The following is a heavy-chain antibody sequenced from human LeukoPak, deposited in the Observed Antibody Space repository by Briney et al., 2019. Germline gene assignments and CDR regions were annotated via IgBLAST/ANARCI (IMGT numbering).Heavy chain of an antibody. V-gene: IGHV3-23*01. J-gene: IGHJ4*02. CDR2: ISESGTTT. CDR1: GFTFSNYA. D-gene: IGHD6-13*01. Sequence: PGGSLRLSCTASGFTFSNYAMSWVRQAPGRGLEWVSGISESGTTTFYADSVKGRFTISRDNSENTLYLQMNSLRAEDTAIYYCAKDDRGAAAQFDYWGQGTLVTVSS. CDR3: AKDDRGAAAQFDY.